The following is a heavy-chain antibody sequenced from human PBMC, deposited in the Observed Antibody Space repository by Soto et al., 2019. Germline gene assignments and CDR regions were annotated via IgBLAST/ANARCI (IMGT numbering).Heavy chain of an antibody. CDR2: IYYSGST. V-gene: IGHV4-59*01. CDR3: ARAVLPATAPFDY. D-gene: IGHD2-2*01. CDR1: GGTISNYY. J-gene: IGHJ4*02. Sequence: SETMSLTCIVSGGTISNYYWSWIRKPPGKGLEWIGYIYYSGSTNYNPSLQSRVTISVDTSKNQFSLKLSSVTAADTAVYYCARAVLPATAPFDYWGQGTLVTVSS.